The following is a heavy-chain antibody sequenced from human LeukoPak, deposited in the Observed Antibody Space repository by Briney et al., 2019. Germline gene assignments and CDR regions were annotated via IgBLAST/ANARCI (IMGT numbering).Heavy chain of an antibody. V-gene: IGHV3-74*01. D-gene: IGHD6-19*01. Sequence: GGSLRLSCAASGFTFSRYSMHWVRQAPGKGLVWVSHVNSDGSGTDYADSVKGRFTISRENAKNFLYLQMNSLRVGDTAVYYCARSVPGGSGWMGSIEYWGQGTLVTVPS. CDR3: ARSVPGGSGWMGSIEY. CDR1: GFTFSRYS. J-gene: IGHJ4*02. CDR2: VNSDGSGT.